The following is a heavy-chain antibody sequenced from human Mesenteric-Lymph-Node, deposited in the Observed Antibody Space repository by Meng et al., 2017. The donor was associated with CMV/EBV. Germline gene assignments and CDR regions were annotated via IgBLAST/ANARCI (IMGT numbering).Heavy chain of an antibody. CDR3: ANGGSYPDY. CDR2: IGYDGKNK. CDR1: GFIFKNYG. J-gene: IGHJ4*02. Sequence: GESLKISCVASGFIFKNYGMNWVRQTPGKGLEWVAFIGYDGKNKKYADSVKGRFTISRDNAKNSLYLQMNSLRAEDTAVYYCANGGSYPDYWGQGTLVTVSS. V-gene: IGHV3-30*02. D-gene: IGHD1-26*01.